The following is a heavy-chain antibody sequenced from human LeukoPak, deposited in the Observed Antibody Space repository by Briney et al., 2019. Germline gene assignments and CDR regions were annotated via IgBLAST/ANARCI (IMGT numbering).Heavy chain of an antibody. V-gene: IGHV3-66*01. CDR2: IYSGGST. Sequence: GGSLRLSSAASGFTVSSNYMSWVRQAPGKGLEWVSVIYSGGSTYYADSVKGRFTISRDNSKNTLYLQMNSLRAEDTAVYYCARYSYGSIAVANNDAFDIWGQGTMVTVSS. D-gene: IGHD5-18*01. J-gene: IGHJ3*02. CDR1: GFTVSSNY. CDR3: ARYSYGSIAVANNDAFDI.